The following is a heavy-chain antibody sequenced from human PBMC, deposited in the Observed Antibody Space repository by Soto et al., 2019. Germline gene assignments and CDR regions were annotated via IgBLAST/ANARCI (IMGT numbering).Heavy chain of an antibody. CDR3: ARDVVVVPAANNWFDP. V-gene: IGHV4-39*07. Sequence: SETLSLTCTVSGGSISSSSYYWGWIRQPPGKGLEWIGSIYYSGSTYYNPSLKSRVTISVDTSKNQFSLKLSSVTAADTAVYYCARDVVVVPAANNWFDPWGQGTLVTVSS. D-gene: IGHD2-2*01. CDR2: IYYSGST. CDR1: GGSISSSSYY. J-gene: IGHJ5*02.